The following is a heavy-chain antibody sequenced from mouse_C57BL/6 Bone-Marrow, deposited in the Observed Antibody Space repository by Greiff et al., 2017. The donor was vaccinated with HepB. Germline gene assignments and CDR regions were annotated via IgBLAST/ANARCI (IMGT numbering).Heavy chain of an antibody. V-gene: IGHV1-53*01. D-gene: IGHD1-1*01. CDR1: GYTFTSYC. CDR2: INPSNGGT. CDR3: AGAPPCGSSRAGYDMDY. Sequence: QVQLQQPGTELVKPGASVKLSCKASGYTFTSYCMHWVKQRPGQGLEWIGNINPSNGGTNYNEKFKSKATLTVDKSSSTAYMQLSSLTSEDSAVYYGAGAPPCGSSRAGYDMDYWGQGTSVTVSS. J-gene: IGHJ4*01.